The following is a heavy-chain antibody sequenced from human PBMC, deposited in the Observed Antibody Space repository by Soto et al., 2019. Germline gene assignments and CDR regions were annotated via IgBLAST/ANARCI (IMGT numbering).Heavy chain of an antibody. D-gene: IGHD2-15*01. CDR1: GFTFDDYA. Sequence: EVQLVESGGGLVQPGRSLRLSCAASGFTFDDYAMHWVRQAPGKGLEWVSGISWNSDDIAYADSVKGRFTISRDNAKNSLYLQMSSLRAEDTALYYCAKADRAALKCYWYLDLWGRGTLVTVSS. CDR3: AKADRAALKCYWYLDL. V-gene: IGHV3-9*01. J-gene: IGHJ2*01. CDR2: ISWNSDDI.